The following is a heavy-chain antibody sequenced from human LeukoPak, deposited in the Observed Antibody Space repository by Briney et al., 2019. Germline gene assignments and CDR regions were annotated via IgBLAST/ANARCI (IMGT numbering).Heavy chain of an antibody. CDR1: GFTVSSNY. CDR3: AKDLVVVDV. Sequence: GGSLRLSCAASGFTVSSNYMSWVRQAPGKGLEWVSAISGSGGSTYYADSVKGRFTISRDNSKNTLYLQMNSLRAEDTAVYYCAKDLVVVDVWGQGTTVTVSS. J-gene: IGHJ6*02. V-gene: IGHV3-23*01. D-gene: IGHD2-15*01. CDR2: ISGSGGST.